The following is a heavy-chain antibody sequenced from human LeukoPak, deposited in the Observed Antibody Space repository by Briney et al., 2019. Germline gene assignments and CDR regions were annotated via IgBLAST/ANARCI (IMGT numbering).Heavy chain of an antibody. CDR2: ISSSSSYI. J-gene: IGHJ3*02. CDR1: GFTFSSYS. CDR3: AKDSRHSGSYPDAFDI. Sequence: GGSLRLSCAASGFTFSSYSMNWVRQAPGKGLEWVSSISSSSSYIYYADSVKGRFTISRDNSKNTLYLQMNSLRAEDTAVYYCAKDSRHSGSYPDAFDIWGQGTMVTVSS. V-gene: IGHV3-21*01. D-gene: IGHD1-26*01.